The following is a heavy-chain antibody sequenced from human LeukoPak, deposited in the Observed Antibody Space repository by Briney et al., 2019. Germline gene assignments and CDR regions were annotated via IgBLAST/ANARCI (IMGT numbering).Heavy chain of an antibody. V-gene: IGHV3-23*01. CDR2: VRGSGSST. Sequence: GGSLRLSCAASGFTFSNYAMSWVRQAAGKGLEWVSAVRGSGSSTYYEASVKGRLTISRDNSNNTMSLQMNSLRAEDTAVYYCAKAGKTIQGWQGLYYYYMDVWGRGTTVTVSS. D-gene: IGHD5-18*01. J-gene: IGHJ6*03. CDR3: AKAGKTIQGWQGLYYYYMDV. CDR1: GFTFSNYA.